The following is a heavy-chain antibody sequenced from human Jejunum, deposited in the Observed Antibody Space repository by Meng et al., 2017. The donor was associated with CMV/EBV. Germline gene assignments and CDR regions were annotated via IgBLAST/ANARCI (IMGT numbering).Heavy chain of an antibody. Sequence: TFTKYDMSWVRRAPGKGLEWVSTVSGSGDSTYSADSVKGRFTISRDNSKNTLYLQMSGLRAEDTALYYCAKKLGYYDSSGHYFDYWGQGTLVTVSS. D-gene: IGHD3-22*01. CDR3: AKKLGYYDSSGHYFDY. CDR2: VSGSGDST. V-gene: IGHV3-23*01. CDR1: TFTKYD. J-gene: IGHJ4*02.